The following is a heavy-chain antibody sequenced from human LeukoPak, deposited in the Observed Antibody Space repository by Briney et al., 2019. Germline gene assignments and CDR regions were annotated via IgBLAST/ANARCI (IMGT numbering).Heavy chain of an antibody. V-gene: IGHV4-4*09. D-gene: IGHD1-1*01. CDR1: GGSISSYY. CDR2: IYTSGST. J-gene: IGHJ3*02. Sequence: PSETLSLTCNVSGGSISSYYWGWIRRPPGKGLEWIGYIYTSGSTNYNPSLKSRVAISVDTSKNQFSLTLSSVTAADTAVYYCARRWYSWHDYAFDIWGQGTMVTVSS. CDR3: ARRWYSWHDYAFDI.